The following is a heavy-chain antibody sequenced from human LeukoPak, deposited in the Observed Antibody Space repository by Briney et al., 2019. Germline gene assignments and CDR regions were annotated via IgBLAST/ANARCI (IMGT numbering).Heavy chain of an antibody. CDR2: IYHSGST. Sequence: PSETLSLTCAVSGGSISGGGYSWSWIRQPPGKGLEWIGYIYHSGSTYYNPSLKSRVTISVDRSKNQFSLKLSSVTAADTAVYYCARGGGYYLFDYWGQGTLVTVSS. J-gene: IGHJ4*02. V-gene: IGHV4-30-2*01. CDR3: ARGGGYYLFDY. CDR1: GGSISGGGYS. D-gene: IGHD3-22*01.